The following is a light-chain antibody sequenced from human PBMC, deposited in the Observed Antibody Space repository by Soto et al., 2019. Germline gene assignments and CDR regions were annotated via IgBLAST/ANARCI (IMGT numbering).Light chain of an antibody. CDR2: GAS. J-gene: IGKJ5*01. CDR1: QSVSSN. CDR3: QQYNYLLIP. Sequence: IMMKNSPATLSVTKKERATLSCRASQSVSSNLAWYQQKPGQAPRLLIYGASTRATGIPARFSGSGSGTEFTLTISILQAEDFAGYCCQQYNYLLIPFCHGRLLE. V-gene: IGKV3-15*01.